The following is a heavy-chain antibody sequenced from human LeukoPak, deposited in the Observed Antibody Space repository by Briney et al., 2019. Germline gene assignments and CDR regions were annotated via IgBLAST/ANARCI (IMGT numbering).Heavy chain of an antibody. CDR2: ISAFNGNT. D-gene: IGHD3-22*01. CDR1: GYTFTSYG. CDR3: ARDKAYYYDSSGYPAAFDI. V-gene: IGHV1-18*01. J-gene: IGHJ3*02. Sequence: GGSVKVSCKASGYTFTSYGISWVRQAPGQGLEWMGWISAFNGNTNYAQKLQGRVTMTTDTSTSTAYMELRSLRSDDTAVYYCARDKAYYYDSSGYPAAFDIWGQGTMVTVSS.